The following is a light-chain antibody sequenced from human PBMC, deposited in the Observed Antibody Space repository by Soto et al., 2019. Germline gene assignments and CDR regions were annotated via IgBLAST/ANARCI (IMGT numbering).Light chain of an antibody. Sequence: EIVMTQSPATLSLSPGERATLSCRASQSVSTNLAWYQQKPGQAPRLLISGASTRATGIPARCSGSGSGTEFTLTCSSLQSEDFAVYYCQQYKNWPPITFGRGTRLEIK. CDR1: QSVSTN. V-gene: IGKV3-15*01. CDR3: QQYKNWPPIT. J-gene: IGKJ5*01. CDR2: GAS.